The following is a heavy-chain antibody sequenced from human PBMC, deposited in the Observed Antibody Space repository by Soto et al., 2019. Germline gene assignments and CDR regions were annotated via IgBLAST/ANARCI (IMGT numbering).Heavy chain of an antibody. D-gene: IGHD5-18*01. CDR1: GGSISSGGYY. CDR2: IYYSGST. J-gene: IGHJ6*03. CDR3: ARGRDRPPPTNTAMVNYYYYYMDV. V-gene: IGHV4-31*03. Sequence: QVQLQESGPGLVKPSQTLSLTCTVSGGSISSGGYYWSWIRQHPGKGLEWIGYIYYSGSTYYNPSLKSRVTISVDTSKNQFSLKLSSVTAADTAVYYCARGRDRPPPTNTAMVNYYYYYMDVWGKGTTVTVSS.